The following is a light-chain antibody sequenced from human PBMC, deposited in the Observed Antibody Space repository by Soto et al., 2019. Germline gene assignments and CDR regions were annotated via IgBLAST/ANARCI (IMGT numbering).Light chain of an antibody. Sequence: QSALTQPASVSGSPGQSITISCTGTSSDVGGYNYVSWYQQHPGKGPKLMIYEVSNRPSGVSNRFSGSKSGNTASLTISGLPAEDEDDYYCSSYTTSSTPVVFGGGTKLTVL. CDR1: SSDVGGYNY. J-gene: IGLJ2*01. CDR2: EVS. V-gene: IGLV2-14*01. CDR3: SSYTTSSTPVV.